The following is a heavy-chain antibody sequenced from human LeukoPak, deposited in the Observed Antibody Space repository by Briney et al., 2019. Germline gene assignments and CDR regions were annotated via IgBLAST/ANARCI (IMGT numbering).Heavy chain of an antibody. CDR2: IYTSGST. CDR3: ARGENDYGDYYYYYYMDV. J-gene: IGHJ6*03. Sequence: SETLSLTCTVSGGSISSYYWSWIRQPAGKGLEWIGRIYTSGSTNYNPSLKSRVTMSVDTSKNQFSLKLSSVTAADTAVYYCARGENDYGDYYYYYYMDVWGKGTTVTISS. V-gene: IGHV4-4*07. CDR1: GGSISSYY. D-gene: IGHD4-17*01.